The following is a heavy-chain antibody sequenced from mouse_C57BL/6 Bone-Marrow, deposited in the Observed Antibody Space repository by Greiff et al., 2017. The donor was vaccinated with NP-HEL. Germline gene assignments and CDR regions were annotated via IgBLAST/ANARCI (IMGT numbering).Heavy chain of an antibody. Sequence: DVKLQESGPGLVKPSQSLSLTCSVTGYSITSGYYWNWIRQFPGNQLEWMGYISYDGSNNYNPSLKNRISITRDTSKNQFFLKLNSVTTEDTATYYCARVFTTVVAFDYWGQGTTLTVSS. CDR1: GYSITSGYY. J-gene: IGHJ2*01. CDR3: ARVFTTVVAFDY. D-gene: IGHD1-1*01. CDR2: ISYDGSN. V-gene: IGHV3-6*01.